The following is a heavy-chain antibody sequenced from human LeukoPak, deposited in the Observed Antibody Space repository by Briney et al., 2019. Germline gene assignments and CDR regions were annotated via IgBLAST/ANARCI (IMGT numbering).Heavy chain of an antibody. V-gene: IGHV4-59*01. J-gene: IGHJ5*02. Sequence: SETLSLTCTVSGGSISSYYWSWIRQPPGKGLEWIGYIYYSGSTNYNPSLKSRVTISVDTSKNQFSLKLSSVTAADTAVYYCAREGAGSGSYYNWNWFDPWGQGTLVTVSS. CDR2: IYYSGST. CDR1: GGSISSYY. CDR3: AREGAGSGSYYNWNWFDP. D-gene: IGHD3-10*01.